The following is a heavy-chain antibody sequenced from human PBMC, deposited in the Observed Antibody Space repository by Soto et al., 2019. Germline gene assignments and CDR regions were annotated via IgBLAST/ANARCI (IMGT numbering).Heavy chain of an antibody. CDR1: GGSISSGGYY. CDR3: ARLYSSSPLFPFDP. V-gene: IGHV4-31*03. CDR2: IYYSGST. D-gene: IGHD6-6*01. J-gene: IGHJ5*02. Sequence: SETLSLTCTVSGGSISSGGYYWSWIRQHPGKGLEWIGYIYYSGSTYYNPSLKSRVTISVDTSKNQFSLKLSSVTAADTAVYYCARLYSSSPLFPFDPWGQGTLVTVS.